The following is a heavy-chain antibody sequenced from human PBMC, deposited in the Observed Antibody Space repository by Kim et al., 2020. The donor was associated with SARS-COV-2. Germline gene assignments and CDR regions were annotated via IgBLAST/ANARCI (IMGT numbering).Heavy chain of an antibody. CDR3: ARVNGNGWFDP. Sequence: GGSLRLSCATSGFALSDFSMHWVRQAPGKELEFVSAIIYNEGTTYYASSVEGRFTISRDISKRMLYLQMDSLRAEDMAIYYCARVNGNGWFDPRGQGTLVTVSS. V-gene: IGHV3-64*01. D-gene: IGHD2-8*01. J-gene: IGHJ5*02. CDR2: IIYNEGTT. CDR1: GFALSDFS.